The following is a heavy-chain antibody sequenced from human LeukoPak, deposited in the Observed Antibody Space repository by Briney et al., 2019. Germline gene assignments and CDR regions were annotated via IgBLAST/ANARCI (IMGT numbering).Heavy chain of an antibody. Sequence: GGSLRLSCAASGFTFSTYWMHWVRQAPGKGLEWVALISYDGTTKHYADSVKGRFTISRDNSKNTLYLQMNSLRAEDTAVYFCARDSARADGYNFDCWGQGTLVTVSP. CDR1: GFTFSTYW. CDR2: ISYDGTTK. J-gene: IGHJ4*02. V-gene: IGHV3-30*03. D-gene: IGHD5-24*01. CDR3: ARDSARADGYNFDC.